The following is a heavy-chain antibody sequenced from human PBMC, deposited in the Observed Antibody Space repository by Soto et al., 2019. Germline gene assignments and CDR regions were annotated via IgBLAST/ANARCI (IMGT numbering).Heavy chain of an antibody. Sequence: SETLSLTCTVSGGSISSYYWSWIRQPAGKGLGWIGRIYTSGSTNYNPSLKSRVTMSVDTSKNQFSLKLSSVTAADTAVYYCARACSSNSCYDVFDYWGQGTLVTVSS. V-gene: IGHV4-4*07. D-gene: IGHD2-2*01. CDR1: GGSISSYY. CDR2: IYTSGST. CDR3: ARACSSNSCYDVFDY. J-gene: IGHJ4*02.